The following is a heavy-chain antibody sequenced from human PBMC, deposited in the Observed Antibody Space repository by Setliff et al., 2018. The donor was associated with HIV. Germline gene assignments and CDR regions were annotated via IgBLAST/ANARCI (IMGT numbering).Heavy chain of an antibody. V-gene: IGHV4-59*01. CDR3: ARARTPYYYDSSAYYFNYYYMDV. CDR2: IYYSGST. J-gene: IGHJ6*03. CDR1: GGSISSSY. Sequence: SETLSLTCTVSGGSISSSYWSWIRQPPGKGLEWIGYIYYSGSTNYNPSLKSRVTISVDTSKNQFSLKLSSVTAADTAVYYCARARTPYYYDSSAYYFNYYYMDVWAKGPRSPSP. D-gene: IGHD3-22*01.